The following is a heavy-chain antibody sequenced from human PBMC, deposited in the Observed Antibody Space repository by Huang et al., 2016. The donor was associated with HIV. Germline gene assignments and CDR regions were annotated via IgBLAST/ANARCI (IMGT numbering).Heavy chain of an antibody. CDR3: TTDWIECEWVAVAGYFDF. V-gene: IGHV3-15*01. J-gene: IGHJ4*02. CDR1: GFTFSNAW. D-gene: IGHD6-19*01. Sequence: ELQLVESGGGLVKPGGSLRLSCAASGFTFSNAWVSWVRQGPGEGVGWGERSKSKTECGTTGYAARVKGRVNISRDESKNTLYLQMNSLKTEDTAVYYCTTDWIECEWVAVAGYFDFWGQGTLVTVSS. CDR2: SKSKTECGTT.